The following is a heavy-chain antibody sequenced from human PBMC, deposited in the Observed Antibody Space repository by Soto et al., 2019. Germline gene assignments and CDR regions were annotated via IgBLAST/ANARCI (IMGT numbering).Heavy chain of an antibody. Sequence: ASVKVSCKASGYTFTDCYVHWVRQAPGQGLEWMGWINPKSGGTNIAQRFKGRVNMTRDMSISTVYMEMNRLKSDDTAVYYCVRDGLVSSARYYFDYWGQ. CDR1: GYTFTDCY. J-gene: IGHJ4*02. V-gene: IGHV1-2*02. D-gene: IGHD6-13*01. CDR2: INPKSGGT. CDR3: VRDGLVSSARYYFDY.